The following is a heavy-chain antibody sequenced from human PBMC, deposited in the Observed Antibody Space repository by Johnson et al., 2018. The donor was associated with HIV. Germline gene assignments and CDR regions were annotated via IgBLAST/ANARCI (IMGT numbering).Heavy chain of an antibody. D-gene: IGHD3-22*01. CDR1: GFTFSSYG. V-gene: IGHV3-33*01. CDR3: AISLLVVVGHDAFDI. CDR2: IWYDGSNE. J-gene: IGHJ3*02. Sequence: QMQLVESGGGVVQPGRSLRLSCAASGFTFSSYGMHWVRQAPGKGLEWVAVIWYDGSNEYYADSVKGRFAISRDKSKNTLYLQMNSLRAEDTAVYYCAISLLVVVGHDAFDIWGQGTMVTVSS.